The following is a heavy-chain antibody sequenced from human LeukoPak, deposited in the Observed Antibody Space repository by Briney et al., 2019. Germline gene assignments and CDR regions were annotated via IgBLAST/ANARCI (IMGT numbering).Heavy chain of an antibody. D-gene: IGHD3-3*01. CDR2: ISAYNGNT. V-gene: IGHV1-18*01. CDR1: GYTFTSYG. J-gene: IGHJ4*02. CDR3: ASTGSGYYTGRSDY. Sequence: ASVKVSCKASGYTFTSYGISWVRQAPGQGLEWMGWISAYNGNTNYAQKLQGRVTMTTDTSTSTAYMELRSLRSDDTAVYYCASTGSGYYTGRSDYWGQGTLVTVSS.